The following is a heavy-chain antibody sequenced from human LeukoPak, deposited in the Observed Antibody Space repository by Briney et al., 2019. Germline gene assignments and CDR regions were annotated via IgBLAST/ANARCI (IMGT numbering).Heavy chain of an antibody. CDR2: INPKNGAT. CDR1: GYTFTGHY. Sequence: ASVKVSRKAFGYTFTGHYMNWVRQAPGQGLEWMGWINPKNGATNYAQKFQGRVTMTTDTSISTVYMEVTRLTSDDTAVYYCAKMTSMSDYFIDDGSQGALVTVSS. J-gene: IGHJ4*02. D-gene: IGHD2/OR15-2a*01. V-gene: IGHV1-2*02. CDR3: AKMTSMSDYFIDD.